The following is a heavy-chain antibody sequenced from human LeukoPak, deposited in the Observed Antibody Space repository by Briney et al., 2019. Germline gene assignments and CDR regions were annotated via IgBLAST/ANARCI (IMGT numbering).Heavy chain of an antibody. V-gene: IGHV1-18*01. J-gene: IGHJ2*01. CDR3: ARGAYSSSWLTLDWYFDL. D-gene: IGHD6-13*01. CDR2: ISAYNGNT. CDR1: GYTFTSYG. Sequence: VASVKVSCKASGYTFTSYGISWVRQAPGQGLEWMGWISAYNGNTNYAQKLQGRVTMTTDTSTSTAYMELRSLRSDDTAVYYCARGAYSSSWLTLDWYFDLWGRGTLVTVSS.